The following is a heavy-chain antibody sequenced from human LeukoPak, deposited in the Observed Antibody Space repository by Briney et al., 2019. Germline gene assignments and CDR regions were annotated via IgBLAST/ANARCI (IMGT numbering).Heavy chain of an antibody. J-gene: IGHJ5*02. CDR3: ASLDVTYYYDSSGYAWFDP. CDR2: INHSGST. D-gene: IGHD3-22*01. V-gene: IGHV4-34*01. Sequence: SETLSLTCAVYGGSFSGYYWSWIRQPPVKGLEWIGEINHSGSTDYNPSLKSRVTISVDTSKNQFSLKLSSVTAADTAVYYCASLDVTYYYDSSGYAWFDPWGQGTLVTVSS. CDR1: GGSFSGYY.